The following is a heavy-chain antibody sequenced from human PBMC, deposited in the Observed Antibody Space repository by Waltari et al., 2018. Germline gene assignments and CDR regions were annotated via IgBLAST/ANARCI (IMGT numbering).Heavy chain of an antibody. CDR3: ATYIGASIGTAAFDV. V-gene: IGHV4-39*01. CDR2: ISYSGAT. Sequence: QLHLHASGPGLVKPSETLSLTCSVSGGSLTRHRHYLGWIRQPPGKGPEWTGTISYSGATYNNPSLKSRVTISVDTSKSQYSRKLTSVTAADTAVYYCATYIGASIGTAAFDVWGQGTMVTVSS. CDR1: GGSLTRHRHY. J-gene: IGHJ3*01. D-gene: IGHD5-12*01.